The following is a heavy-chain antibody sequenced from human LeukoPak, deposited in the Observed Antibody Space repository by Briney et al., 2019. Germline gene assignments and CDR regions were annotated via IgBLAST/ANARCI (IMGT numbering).Heavy chain of an antibody. V-gene: IGHV3-53*01. D-gene: IGHD4-17*01. CDR1: GFTVSVNY. J-gene: IGHJ3*01. CDR3: ARAQRITMTHAFDL. Sequence: GGSLRLSCAASGFTVSVNYMSWVRQAPGKGLEWVSVIYSGGGTYYADSVKGRFTISRDSSKNTLYLQMNSLRAEDTAVYHCARAQRITMTHAFDLWGQGTMVTVSS. CDR2: IYSGGGT.